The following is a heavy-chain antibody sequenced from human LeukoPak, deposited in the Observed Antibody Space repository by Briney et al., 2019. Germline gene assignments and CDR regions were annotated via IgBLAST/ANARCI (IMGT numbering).Heavy chain of an antibody. D-gene: IGHD3-22*01. J-gene: IGHJ4*02. CDR1: GFTFDDYA. CDR3: AKDKGSSGYYFFFDY. V-gene: IGHV3-9*01. CDR2: ISWNSGSI. Sequence: SLRLSCAASGFTFDDYAMHWVRQAPGKGLEWVSGISWNSGSIGYADSVKGRFTISRDNAKNSLYLQMNSLRAEDTALYYCAKDKGSSGYYFFFDYWGQGTLVTVSS.